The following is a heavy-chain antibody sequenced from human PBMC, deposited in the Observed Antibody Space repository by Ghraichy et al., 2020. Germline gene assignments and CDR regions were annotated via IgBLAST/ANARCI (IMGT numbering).Heavy chain of an antibody. Sequence: LSLTCAASGFTFTKAWMGWVRQAPGKGLEWVGRIKSKTDGGTIGYAAPVEGRFTISRDDSRDTVYLQMNSLKTEDTAVYYCTTDRAIAVRPLFDYWGQGTLVTVSS. CDR1: GFTFTKAW. V-gene: IGHV3-15*01. CDR2: IKSKTDGGTI. J-gene: IGHJ4*02. CDR3: TTDRAIAVRPLFDY. D-gene: IGHD6-6*01.